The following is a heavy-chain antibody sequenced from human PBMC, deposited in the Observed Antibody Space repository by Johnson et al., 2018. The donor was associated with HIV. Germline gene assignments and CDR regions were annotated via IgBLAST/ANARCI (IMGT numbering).Heavy chain of an antibody. CDR3: ALEYSSSRGAFDI. CDR2: ISSDGSST. CDR1: GFTFSSYD. V-gene: IGHV3-74*02. Sequence: EVQLVESGGGVVQPGGSLRLSCAASGFTFSSYDMHWVRQAPGKGLEWVSRISSDGSSTYYADSVKGRFTISRDNAKNTMFVQMNSLRAEDTAVYYCALEYSSSRGAFDIWGQGTMVTVSS. J-gene: IGHJ3*02. D-gene: IGHD6-6*01.